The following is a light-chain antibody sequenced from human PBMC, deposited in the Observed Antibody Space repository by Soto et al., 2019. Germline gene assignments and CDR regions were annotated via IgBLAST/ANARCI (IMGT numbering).Light chain of an antibody. CDR3: QKYYDPPIT. Sequence: DIVLTQSPDSLAVSLGARATINCKSSQSVLHSSNTQNYLAWYQQKPGQPPKLLIYWASTRESGVPDRSGGGGLGKDFPLPISRLRPGDGAFYSFQKYYDPPITSGQGTRLEFK. J-gene: IGKJ5*01. CDR2: WAS. CDR1: QSVLHSSNTQNY. V-gene: IGKV4-1*01.